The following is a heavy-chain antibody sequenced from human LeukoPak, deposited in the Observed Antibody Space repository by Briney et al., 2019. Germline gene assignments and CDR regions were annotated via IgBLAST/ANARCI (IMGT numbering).Heavy chain of an antibody. CDR2: INHSGST. CDR1: GGSFSGYY. J-gene: IGHJ5*02. Sequence: SETLSLTCAVYGGSFSGYYWSWIRQPPGKGLEWIGEINHSGSTNYNPSLKSRVTISIDTSKNQFSLKLSSVTAADTAVYYCATHQEKDSNSSTNWFDPWGQGTLVTVSS. CDR3: ATHQEKDSNSSTNWFDP. D-gene: IGHD6-6*01. V-gene: IGHV4-34*01.